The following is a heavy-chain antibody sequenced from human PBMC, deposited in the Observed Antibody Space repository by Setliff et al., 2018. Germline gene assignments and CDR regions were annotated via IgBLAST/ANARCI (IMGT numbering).Heavy chain of an antibody. CDR2: IYIGGSA. Sequence: SETLSLNCTFAGGSISSYYWSWIRQPAGKRLEWIGHIYIGGSANYNPSLKSRVTMSIDTSKNQFSLKLNSVTAADMAVYYCAREQWLDPPGYYYMDVWAKGTTVTVSS. CDR3: AREQWLDPPGYYYMDV. CDR1: GGSISSYY. V-gene: IGHV4-4*07. D-gene: IGHD6-19*01. J-gene: IGHJ6*03.